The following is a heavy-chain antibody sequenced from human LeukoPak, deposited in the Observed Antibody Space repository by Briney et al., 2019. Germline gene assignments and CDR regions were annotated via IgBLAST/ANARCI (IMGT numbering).Heavy chain of an antibody. Sequence: ASVKVSCKASGYTFTSYGISWVRQAPGQGLEWMGWISAYNGNTNYAQKLQGRVTMTTDTSTSTAYMELRSLRSEDTAVYYCARDRVWYSNYGDNYYFDYWGQGTLVTVSS. CDR1: GYTFTSYG. V-gene: IGHV1-18*01. CDR2: ISAYNGNT. J-gene: IGHJ4*02. CDR3: ARDRVWYSNYGDNYYFDY. D-gene: IGHD4-23*01.